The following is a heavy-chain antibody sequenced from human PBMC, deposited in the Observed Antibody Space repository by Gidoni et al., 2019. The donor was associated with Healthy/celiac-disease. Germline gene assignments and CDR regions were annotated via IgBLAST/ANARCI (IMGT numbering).Heavy chain of an antibody. CDR3: ARDTWNYFHYYYYGMDV. CDR2: IDWDDDK. Sequence: QVTLRESGPALVKPTQTLTLTCTFSGFSLSTSGMCVSWIRQPPGKALEWLARIDWDDDKYYSTSLKTRLTISKDTSKNQVVLTMTNMDPVDTATYYCARDTWNYFHYYYYGMDVWGQGTTVTVSS. CDR1: GFSLSTSGMC. J-gene: IGHJ6*02. V-gene: IGHV2-70*15. D-gene: IGHD1-7*01.